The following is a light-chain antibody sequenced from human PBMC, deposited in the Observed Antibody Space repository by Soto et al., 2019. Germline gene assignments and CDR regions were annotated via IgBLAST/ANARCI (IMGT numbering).Light chain of an antibody. CDR3: MQALQTVT. Sequence: DIVMTQSPLSLPVTPGEPASISCRSSQSLLHSSGQTFLDWYLQKPGQSPQLLIYLGSIRASGVPDRFSGSGSGTDFTLKISRVEDEDVGTYYCMQALQTVTFGGGTKVEIK. V-gene: IGKV2-28*01. CDR2: LGS. CDR1: QSLLHSSGQTF. J-gene: IGKJ4*01.